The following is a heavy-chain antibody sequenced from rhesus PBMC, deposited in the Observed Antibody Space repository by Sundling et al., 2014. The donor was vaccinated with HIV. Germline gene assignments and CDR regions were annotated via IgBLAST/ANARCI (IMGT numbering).Heavy chain of an antibody. Sequence: QVQLQESGPGLVKPSETLSLTCAVSGGSVSSNYWSWIRQPPGKGLEWIGRISGSSGNTDYNPSLKSRVSISTDTSKNQFSLKLNSVTAADSAVYYCAKWGSSITALDGLDSWGQGVVVTVSS. J-gene: IGHJ6*01. CDR1: GGSVSSNY. CDR3: AKWGSSITALDGLDS. D-gene: IGHD3-40*01. CDR2: ISGSSGNT. V-gene: IGHV4-173*01.